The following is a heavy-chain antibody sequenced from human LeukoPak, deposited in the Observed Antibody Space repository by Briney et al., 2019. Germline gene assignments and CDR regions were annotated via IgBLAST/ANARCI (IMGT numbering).Heavy chain of an antibody. V-gene: IGHV3-48*03. CDR3: AREKFYDNSGFDY. Sequence: PGGSLRLSCAASGFTFSSYEMNWVRQAPGKGLEWVSYISSSGSTIYYADSVKGRFTISRDNAKSSLFLQMNSLRAEDTADYYCAREKFYDNSGFDYWGQGTLVTVSS. CDR1: GFTFSSYE. CDR2: ISSSGSTI. D-gene: IGHD3-22*01. J-gene: IGHJ4*02.